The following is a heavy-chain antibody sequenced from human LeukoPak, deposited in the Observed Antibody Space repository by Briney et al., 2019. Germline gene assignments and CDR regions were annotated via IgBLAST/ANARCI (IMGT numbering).Heavy chain of an antibody. V-gene: IGHV3-23*01. CDR3: AKPYMVRGVIQRFDP. CDR2: VSGSGGST. CDR1: GFTFSSYA. D-gene: IGHD3-10*01. J-gene: IGHJ5*02. Sequence: GGSLRLSCAASGFTFSSYAMSWVRQAPGKELEWISAVSGSGGSTYYADSVKGRFTISRDNSKNTLYLQMNSLRAEDTAVYYCAKPYMVRGVIQRFDPWGQGTLVTVSS.